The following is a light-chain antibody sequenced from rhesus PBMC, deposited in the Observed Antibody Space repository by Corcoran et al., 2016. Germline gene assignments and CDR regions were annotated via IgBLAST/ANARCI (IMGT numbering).Light chain of an antibody. Sequence: DIQMTQSPSSLSASVGDTVTITCRASQTISSSLDWYQQKPGKSPKLLIYNASTLESGVPSRFSGSGSGTDVTLTISSLQPEDFTTYYCLQYNSSPRTFGQGTKVEIK. CDR2: NAS. V-gene: IGKV1-22*01. CDR3: LQYNSSPRT. J-gene: IGKJ1*01. CDR1: QTISSS.